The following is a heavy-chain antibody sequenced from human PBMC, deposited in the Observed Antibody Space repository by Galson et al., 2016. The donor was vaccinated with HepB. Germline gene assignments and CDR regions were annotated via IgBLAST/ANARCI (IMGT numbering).Heavy chain of an antibody. D-gene: IGHD1-7*01. J-gene: IGHJ4*02. CDR1: GGNFGSFV. V-gene: IGHV1-69*06. CDR2: IIPIFDRA. Sequence: SVKVSCKASGGNFGSFVISWVRQAPGQGLEWMGAIIPIFDRANYAQKFQARSIITADKSTSTAYMELRNLRSEDTAVYYCARGRRAGITALMLDYWGQGSLVTVPS. CDR3: ARGRRAGITALMLDY.